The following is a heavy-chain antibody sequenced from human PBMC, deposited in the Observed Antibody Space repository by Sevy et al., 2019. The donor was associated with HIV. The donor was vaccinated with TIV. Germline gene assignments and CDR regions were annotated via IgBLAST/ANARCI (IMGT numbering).Heavy chain of an antibody. CDR1: AFTFSSYS. Sequence: GGSLRLSCAASAFTFSSYSMNWVRQAPGKGLEWVSSISSSSSYIYYADSVKGRFTISRDNAKNSLYLQMNSLRAEDTAVYYCARVSGKMARGYYFDYWGQGTLVTVSS. CDR2: ISSSSSYI. J-gene: IGHJ4*02. V-gene: IGHV3-21*01. CDR3: ARVSGKMARGYYFDY. D-gene: IGHD3-10*01.